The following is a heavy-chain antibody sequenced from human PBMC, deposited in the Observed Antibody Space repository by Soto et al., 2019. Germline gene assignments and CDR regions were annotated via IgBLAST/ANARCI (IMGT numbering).Heavy chain of an antibody. J-gene: IGHJ4*02. CDR1: GFTFSNAW. D-gene: IGHD3-22*01. Sequence: EVQLLESGGGLAQPGGSLRLSCAASGFTFSNAWMSWVRQAPGKGLEWVGRIKSKTDGGTTDYAAPMKGRFTISRDDSKNTLYLQMNSLKTEDTAVYYCTTDEAYYYDSSGPYYFDYWGQGTLVTVSS. CDR2: IKSKTDGGTT. V-gene: IGHV3-15*01. CDR3: TTDEAYYYDSSGPYYFDY.